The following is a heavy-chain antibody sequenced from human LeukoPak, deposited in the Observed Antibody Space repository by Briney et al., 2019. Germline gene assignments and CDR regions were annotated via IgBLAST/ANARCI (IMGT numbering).Heavy chain of an antibody. CDR3: ARDRQWELLLDY. V-gene: IGHV4-59*12. Sequence: SETLSLTCTVSGGSISSYYWSWIRQPPGKGLEWIGYIYFSGSGSTNYNPSLKSRVTISVDTSKNQFSLKLSSVTAADTAVYYCARDRQWELLLDYWGQGTLVTVSS. CDR2: IYFSGSGST. CDR1: GGSISSYY. J-gene: IGHJ4*02. D-gene: IGHD1-26*01.